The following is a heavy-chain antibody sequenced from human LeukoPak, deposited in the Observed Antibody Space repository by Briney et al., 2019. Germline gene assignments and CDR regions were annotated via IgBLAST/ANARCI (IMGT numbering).Heavy chain of an antibody. D-gene: IGHD3-22*01. V-gene: IGHV3-21*01. CDR3: AREYYYDSPWAFDI. J-gene: IGHJ3*02. Sequence: GGSLRLSCAASGFTVSSNYMSWVRQAPGKGLEWVSSISGSTSYIYYADSMKGRFTISRDNAKNSLYLQMNSLRAEDTAVYYCAREYYYDSPWAFDIWGQGTMVTVSS. CDR1: GFTVSSNY. CDR2: ISGSTSYI.